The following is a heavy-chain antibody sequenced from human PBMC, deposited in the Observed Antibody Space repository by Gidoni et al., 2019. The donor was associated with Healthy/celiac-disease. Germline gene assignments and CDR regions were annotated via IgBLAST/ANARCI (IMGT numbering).Heavy chain of an antibody. J-gene: IGHJ4*02. CDR2: ISGSGGST. Sequence: EVQLLESGGGLVQPGGSLRPSCAASGFTFAPYAMSWVRQAPGKGLEWVSAISGSGGSTYYADSVKGRFTISRDNSKNTLYLQMNSLRAEDTAVYYCAKPTRPGQTTVPTFGYWGQGTLVTVSS. CDR3: AKPTRPGQTTVPTFGY. V-gene: IGHV3-23*01. D-gene: IGHD4-17*01. CDR1: GFTFAPYA.